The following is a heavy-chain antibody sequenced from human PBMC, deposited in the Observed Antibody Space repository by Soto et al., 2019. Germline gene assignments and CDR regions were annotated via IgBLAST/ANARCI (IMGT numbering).Heavy chain of an antibody. CDR3: ARDWAAAGPFDC. V-gene: IGHV1-18*01. CDR2: ISAYNGNT. D-gene: IGHD6-13*01. J-gene: IGHJ4*02. CDR1: GYTFTSYG. Sequence: QVQLVQSGAEVKKPGASVKVSCKASGYTFTSYGISWVRQAPGQGLEWMGWISAYNGNTNYAQKLQGRVTMTTDTATSPAYMELRSLRSADTAVYSCARDWAAAGPFDCWGQGTPVTVSS.